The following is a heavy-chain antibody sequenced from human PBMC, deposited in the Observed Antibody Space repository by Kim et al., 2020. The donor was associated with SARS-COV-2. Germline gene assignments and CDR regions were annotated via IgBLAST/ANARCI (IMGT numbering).Heavy chain of an antibody. CDR1: GFSLSTSGMC. Sequence: SGPTLVNPTQTLTLTCTFSGFSLSTSGMCVSWIRQPPGKALEWLARIDWDDDKYYSTSLKTRLTISKDTSKNQVVLTMTNMDPVDTATYYCARAPIVVVPAASQYSYYGMDLWGQGTTVTVSS. D-gene: IGHD2-2*01. CDR3: ARAPIVVVPAASQYSYYGMDL. V-gene: IGHV2-70*11. CDR2: IDWDDDK. J-gene: IGHJ6*02.